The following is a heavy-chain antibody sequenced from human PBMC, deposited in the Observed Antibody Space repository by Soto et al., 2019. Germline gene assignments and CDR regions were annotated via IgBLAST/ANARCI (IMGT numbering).Heavy chain of an antibody. CDR2: ISGSGDNT. CDR3: AKGRWHCSSTSCPVGTFDI. CDR1: GLTFSSYA. J-gene: IGHJ3*02. D-gene: IGHD2-2*01. V-gene: IGHV3-23*01. Sequence: GGSLRLSCAASGLTFSSYAMSWVRQAPGKGLEWVSGISGSGDNTFYTDSVRGRFTISRDNSKDTLFVQMNSLRAEDTAVYYCAKGRWHCSSTSCPVGTFDIWGQGTMVTVSS.